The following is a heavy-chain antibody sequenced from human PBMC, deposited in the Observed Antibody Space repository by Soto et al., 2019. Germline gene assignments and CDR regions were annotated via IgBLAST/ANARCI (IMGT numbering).Heavy chain of an antibody. Sequence: TSETLSLTCTVSGGSISSYYWSWIRQPPGKGLEWIGYIYYSGSTNYNPSLKSRVTISVDTSKNQFSLKLSSVTAADTAVYYCARGSMGRGSGSYYNPRYFDYWGQGTLVTVSS. CDR1: GGSISSYY. J-gene: IGHJ4*02. CDR2: IYYSGST. CDR3: ARGSMGRGSGSYYNPRYFDY. V-gene: IGHV4-59*01. D-gene: IGHD3-10*01.